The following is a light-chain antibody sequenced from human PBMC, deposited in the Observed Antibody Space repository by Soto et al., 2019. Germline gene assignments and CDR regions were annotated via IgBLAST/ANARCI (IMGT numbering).Light chain of an antibody. J-gene: IGKJ2*01. CDR2: ATS. V-gene: IGKV3-20*01. CDR1: QSVDSRF. CDR3: QQYGSSPPMYT. Sequence: EIVFTQSPDTLSLSPGETATLSCRATQSVDSRFLAWYQQKPGQAPRLLIYATSIRATGIPDRFSGSGSGTDFTLNINRLEPEDFSVYFCQQYGSSPPMYTFGQGTKLEVK.